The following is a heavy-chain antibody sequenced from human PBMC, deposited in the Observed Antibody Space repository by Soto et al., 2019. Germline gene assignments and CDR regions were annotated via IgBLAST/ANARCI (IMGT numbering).Heavy chain of an antibody. V-gene: IGHV3-30*18. D-gene: IGHD2-2*01. CDR2: ISYDGSNK. CDR1: GFTFSSYG. J-gene: IGHJ6*03. Sequence: QVQLVESGGGGVKPGRSLRLSCEASGFTFSSYGMHWVRQAPGKGLEWVAVISYDGSNKYYADSVKGRFTISRDNSKNTLYLQMNSLRAEDTAVYYCAKGGYCSSTSCAIPYYYYYMDVWGKGTTVTVSS. CDR3: AKGGYCSSTSCAIPYYYYYMDV.